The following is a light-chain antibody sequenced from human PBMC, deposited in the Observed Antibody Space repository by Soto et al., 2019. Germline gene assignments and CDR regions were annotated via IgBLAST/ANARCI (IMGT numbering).Light chain of an antibody. CDR3: QQYNNWPIT. CDR2: GAS. Sequence: EIVLTQSPGTLSLSPGKRATLSCRASQSVGRNYLAWFQQKSGQAPRLVIYGASTRATGTPARFSGSGSGTKFTLSISSLQSEDFAVYYCQQYNNWPITFGQGTRLENK. CDR1: QSVGRN. V-gene: IGKV3D-15*01. J-gene: IGKJ5*01.